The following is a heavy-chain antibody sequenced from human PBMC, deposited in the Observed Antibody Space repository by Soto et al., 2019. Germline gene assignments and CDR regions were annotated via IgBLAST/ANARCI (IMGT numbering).Heavy chain of an antibody. J-gene: IGHJ4*02. D-gene: IGHD5-12*01. CDR1: GYTFTSYD. CDR3: ARGVRGYSAYVPGY. CDR2: MNPNSGNI. V-gene: IGHV1-8*01. Sequence: ASVKVSCKASGYTFTSYDINWVRQATGQGLEWMGWMNPNSGNIGYAQKFQGRVTMTRDTSTSTVYMELSSLRSEDTAVYYCARGVRGYSAYVPGYWGQGTLVTVSS.